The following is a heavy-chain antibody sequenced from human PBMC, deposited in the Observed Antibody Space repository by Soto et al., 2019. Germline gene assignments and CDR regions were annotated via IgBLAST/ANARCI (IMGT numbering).Heavy chain of an antibody. J-gene: IGHJ4*02. Sequence: QLQLQESGPGLVKPSETLSLTCTVSGGSISSSSYYWGWIRQPPGKGLEWSGSIASSGSTYYKPSLKSLVAMSVDTSKNQFSIKLTSVTAADTAVYYCAIRNWFSVDYWGQGTLVTVSS. CDR2: IASSGST. D-gene: IGHD3-9*01. CDR1: GGSISSSSYY. CDR3: AIRNWFSVDY. V-gene: IGHV4-39*01.